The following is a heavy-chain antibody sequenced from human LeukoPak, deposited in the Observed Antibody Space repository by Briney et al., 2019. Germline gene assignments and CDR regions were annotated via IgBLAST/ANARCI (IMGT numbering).Heavy chain of an antibody. D-gene: IGHD3-9*01. CDR3: ARHPDYLTGYLNWFDP. CDR2: IYPGDSDT. V-gene: IGHV5-51*01. Sequence: GESLKISCKGSGYSFTSYWLGWVRQLPGKGLEWMGIIYPGDSDTRYSPSFQGQVTISADKSISTAYLQWSSLKASDTAMYYCARHPDYLTGYLNWFDPWGQGTLVTVSS. J-gene: IGHJ5*02. CDR1: GYSFTSYW.